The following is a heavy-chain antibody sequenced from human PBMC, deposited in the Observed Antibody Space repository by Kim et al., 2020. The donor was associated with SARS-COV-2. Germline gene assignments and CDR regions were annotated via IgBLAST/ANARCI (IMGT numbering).Heavy chain of an antibody. J-gene: IGHJ4*02. Sequence: STINNADFVKGRFTISRDNAKNSLYLQMNSLRDEDTAVYYCARDSASSDWGQGTLVTVSS. CDR3: ARDSASSD. V-gene: IGHV3-48*02. CDR2: STI.